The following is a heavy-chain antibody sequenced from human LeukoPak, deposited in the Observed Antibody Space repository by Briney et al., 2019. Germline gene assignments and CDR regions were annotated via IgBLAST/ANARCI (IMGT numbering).Heavy chain of an antibody. V-gene: IGHV3-30*03. CDR3: ALLATKEVVVAGYYYGMDV. CDR1: GFTFSSYG. D-gene: IGHD2-15*01. J-gene: IGHJ6*02. Sequence: GGSLRLSCAASGFTFSSYGMHWVRQALGKGLEWVAVISYDGSNKYYADSVKGRFTISRDNSKNTLYLQMNSLRAEDTAVYYCALLATKEVVVAGYYYGMDVWGQGTTVTVSS. CDR2: ISYDGSNK.